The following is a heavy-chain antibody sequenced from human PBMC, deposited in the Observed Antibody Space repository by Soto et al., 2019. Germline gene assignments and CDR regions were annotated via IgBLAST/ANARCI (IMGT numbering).Heavy chain of an antibody. CDR1: GGSISSYY. CDR2: VYHSGTT. CDR3: ARVPSP. J-gene: IGHJ5*02. V-gene: IGHV4-59*01. Sequence: SETLSLTCTVSGGSISSYYWSWIRQPPEKGPEWIGYVYHSGTTNYNPSLESRVTISLDTSKNQFSLKLNSVTAADTAVYYCARVPSPWGQGTLVTVSS.